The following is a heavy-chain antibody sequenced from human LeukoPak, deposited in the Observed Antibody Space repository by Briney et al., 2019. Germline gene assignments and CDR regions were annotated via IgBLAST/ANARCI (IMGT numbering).Heavy chain of an antibody. Sequence: SETLSLTCTVSGGSLSSGGYSWSWIRHHPGMGLEWIGSIYYSGSTYYTPSLGSRVNISVDTSKSQFALNLTSVTAADTAVCYCARVSSARNGFDYWGQGTLVTVSS. CDR3: ARVSSARNGFDY. CDR1: GGSLSSGGYS. CDR2: IYYSGST. J-gene: IGHJ4*02. V-gene: IGHV4-31*03. D-gene: IGHD1-14*01.